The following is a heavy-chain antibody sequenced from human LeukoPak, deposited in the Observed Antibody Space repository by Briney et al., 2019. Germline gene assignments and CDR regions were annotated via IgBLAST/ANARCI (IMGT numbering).Heavy chain of an antibody. J-gene: IGHJ5*02. V-gene: IGHV3-7*01. Sequence: GGSLRLSCAASGFTFSSYAMSWVRQAPGKGLEWVANIKQDGSEKYYVDSVKGRFTISRDNAKNSLYLQMNSLRAEDTAVYYCARARYSYGTWGQGTLVTVSS. D-gene: IGHD5-18*01. CDR1: GFTFSSYA. CDR2: IKQDGSEK. CDR3: ARARYSYGT.